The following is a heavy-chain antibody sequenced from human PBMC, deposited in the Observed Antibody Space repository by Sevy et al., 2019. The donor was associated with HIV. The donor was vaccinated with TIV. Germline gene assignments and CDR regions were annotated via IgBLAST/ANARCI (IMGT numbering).Heavy chain of an antibody. CDR1: EISFSDYY. J-gene: IGHJ4*02. CDR2: ISSGGSII. Sequence: GGSLRLSCAASEISFSDYYMSWIRQTPGKGLEWISYISSGGSIIYYADSVKGRFTISRDNAKNLLYLQMNSLRAEDTAVYYCTRVRYNYGSYYFDYWGQGTLVTVSS. D-gene: IGHD1-1*01. CDR3: TRVRYNYGSYYFDY. V-gene: IGHV3-11*01.